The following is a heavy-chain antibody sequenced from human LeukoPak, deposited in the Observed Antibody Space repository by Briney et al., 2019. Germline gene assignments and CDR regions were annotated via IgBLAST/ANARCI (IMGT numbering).Heavy chain of an antibody. D-gene: IGHD3-10*01. CDR3: ARQSRDGSKTRGYYFDY. V-gene: IGHV5-51*01. Sequence: GESLKISCQVSGYIFTHYWIGWGRQMPGHGLESMGIIYPADSDTTYSPSFKGQVTSSVDKSISTVYLQWSSLKASDTAMYYCARQSRDGSKTRGYYFDYWGQGTLVTVSS. J-gene: IGHJ4*02. CDR1: GYIFTHYW. CDR2: IYPADSDT.